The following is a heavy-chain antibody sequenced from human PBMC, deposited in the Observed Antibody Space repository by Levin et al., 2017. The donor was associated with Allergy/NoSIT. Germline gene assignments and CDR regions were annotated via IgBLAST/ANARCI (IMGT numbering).Heavy chain of an antibody. Sequence: SETLSLTCAVYGGSFSGYYWSWIRQPPGKGLEWIGEINHSGSTNYNPSLKSRVTISVDTSKNQFSLKLSSVTAADTAVYYCARDAGPLYVWGSYRYGGFEYFDYWGQGTLVTVSS. CDR3: ARDAGPLYVWGSYRYGGFEYFDY. V-gene: IGHV4-34*01. CDR1: GGSFSGYY. D-gene: IGHD3-16*02. J-gene: IGHJ4*02. CDR2: INHSGST.